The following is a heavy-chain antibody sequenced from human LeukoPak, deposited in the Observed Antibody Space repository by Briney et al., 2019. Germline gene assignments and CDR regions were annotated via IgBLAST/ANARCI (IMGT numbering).Heavy chain of an antibody. CDR1: GFTFSSYE. CDR2: ISSSGSTI. Sequence: QPGGSLRLPCAASGFTFSSYEMNWVRQAPGKGLEWVSYISSSGSTIYYADSVKGRFTISRDNAKNSLYLQMNSLRAEDTAVYYCARDAREDGMDVWGQGTTVTVSS. J-gene: IGHJ6*02. CDR3: ARDAREDGMDV. V-gene: IGHV3-48*03.